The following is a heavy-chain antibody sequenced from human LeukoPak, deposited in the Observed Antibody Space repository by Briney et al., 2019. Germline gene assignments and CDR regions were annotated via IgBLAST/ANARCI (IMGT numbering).Heavy chain of an antibody. CDR3: ARAYCSSTSCYKGYNWFDP. CDR1: GYTFTGYD. D-gene: IGHD2-2*02. V-gene: IGHV1-8*01. CDR2: MNPDSGNT. Sequence: ASVKVFCKASGYTFTGYDVNWVHKRTGQGLECMGWMNPDSGNTGYAQKFQGRVTMTRNTSISTAYMELSSLRSEDTAVYYCARAYCSSTSCYKGYNWFDPWGQGTLVTVSS. J-gene: IGHJ5*02.